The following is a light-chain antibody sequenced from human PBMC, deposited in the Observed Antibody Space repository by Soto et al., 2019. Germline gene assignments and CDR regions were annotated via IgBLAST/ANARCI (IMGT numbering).Light chain of an antibody. Sequence: DIVMTQSPDSLSVSLGERATINCKSSQSVLYSSNNNNYLAWYQQKPGQPPKLLIYWASTRESGVPDRFSGSGSGTDLTLSISSLQAEDVAVYYCQQYYSTPRTLGQGTKLEIK. J-gene: IGKJ2*01. CDR2: WAS. CDR3: QQYYSTPRT. CDR1: QSVLYSSNNNNY. V-gene: IGKV4-1*01.